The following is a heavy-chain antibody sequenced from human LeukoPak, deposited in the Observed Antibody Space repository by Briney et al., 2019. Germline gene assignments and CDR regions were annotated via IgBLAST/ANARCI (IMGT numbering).Heavy chain of an antibody. CDR3: ARGGSYSSSGGFFDY. V-gene: IGHV6-1*01. CDR2: TYYKSKWNR. D-gene: IGHD6-13*01. CDR1: GDSVSSKSVA. Sequence: SQTLSLTCAISGDSVSSKSVAWDWIRQSPSRGLEWLGRTYYKSKWNRDYAVSVKSRMTINVDTSKNQFSLQLNSVTPEDTAVYYCARGGSYSSSGGFFDYWGQGTLVTVSS. J-gene: IGHJ4*02.